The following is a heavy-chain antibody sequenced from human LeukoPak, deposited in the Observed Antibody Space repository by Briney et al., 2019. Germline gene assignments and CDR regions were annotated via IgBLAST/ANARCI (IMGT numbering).Heavy chain of an antibody. CDR2: IISSGSTI. D-gene: IGHD5-12*01. J-gene: IGHJ4*02. CDR1: GFTFSNYY. V-gene: IGHV3-11*01. Sequence: GGSLSLSFAASGFTFSNYYMSWIRQAPGKGVGWVSYIISSGSTIYYADSVKGRFTISRDNAKNSLYLQMNSLRAEDTAVYYCAREACGYVRDYWGQGTLVTVSS. CDR3: AREACGYVRDY.